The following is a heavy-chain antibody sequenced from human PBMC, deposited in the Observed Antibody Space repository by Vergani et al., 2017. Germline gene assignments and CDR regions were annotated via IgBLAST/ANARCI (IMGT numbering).Heavy chain of an antibody. V-gene: IGHV3-21*01. CDR2: ISSSSSYI. Sequence: VQLVESGGGVVQPGRSLRLSCAASGFTFSSYAMHWVRQAPGKGLEWVSSISSSSSYIYYADSVKGRFTISRDNAKNSLYLQMNSLRAEDTAVYYCARDLGAFDIWGQGTMVTVSS. CDR1: GFTFSSYA. CDR3: ARDLGAFDI. J-gene: IGHJ3*02.